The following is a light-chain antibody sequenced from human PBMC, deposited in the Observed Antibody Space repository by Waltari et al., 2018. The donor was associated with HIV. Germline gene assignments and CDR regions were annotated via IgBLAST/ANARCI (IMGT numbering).Light chain of an antibody. Sequence: SYVLTQPPSVSVAPGKTARITCGGNNIGSKSVHWHQQRPGQAPVLVIYNGNDRPSGIPERFSGSNSGNTATLTISRVEAGDEADYYCQVWDNDSDHVVFGGGTKLTVL. J-gene: IGLJ2*01. CDR1: NIGSKS. CDR3: QVWDNDSDHVV. V-gene: IGLV3-21*04. CDR2: NGN.